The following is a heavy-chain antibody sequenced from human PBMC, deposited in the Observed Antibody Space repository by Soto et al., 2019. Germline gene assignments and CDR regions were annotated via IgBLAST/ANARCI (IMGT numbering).Heavy chain of an antibody. J-gene: IGHJ4*02. CDR3: ARGATVTTLFNGYFDY. CDR1: GGSISSGGYY. D-gene: IGHD4-17*01. Sequence: SETLSLTCTVSGGSISSGGYYWSWIRQHPGKGLEWIGYIYYSGSTYYNPSLKSRVTISVDTSKNQFSLKLSSVTAADTAVYYCARGATVTTLFNGYFDYWGQGTLDTVSS. CDR2: IYYSGST. V-gene: IGHV4-31*03.